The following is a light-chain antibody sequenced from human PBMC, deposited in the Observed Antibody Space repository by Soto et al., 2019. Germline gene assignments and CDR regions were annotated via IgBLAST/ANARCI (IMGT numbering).Light chain of an antibody. CDR1: QSVSSY. CDR3: KQRSNLLT. V-gene: IGKV3-11*01. J-gene: IGKJ4*01. CDR2: DAS. Sequence: EIVLTQSPATLSLCPGERATLSCRASQSVSSYLAWYQQKPGQAPRLLIYDASNRATGIPARFSGSGSGTDFTLTISSLEPEDFAVYYCKQRSNLLTCGGGNKGDIK.